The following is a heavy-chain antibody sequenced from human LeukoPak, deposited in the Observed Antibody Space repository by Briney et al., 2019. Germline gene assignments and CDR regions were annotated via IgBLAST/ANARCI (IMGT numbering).Heavy chain of an antibody. V-gene: IGHV4-31*03. CDR1: GCAINSGCYY. Sequence: PSHTLSLTGTVPGCAINSGCYYSNWIRQPPRKCLDWIGYIYYSASSYYNPTLNSRVTISVDTSKNQFSLKLRSVTAADTAVYYCAREFGRYDSFFDYWGQGTLVTVFS. CDR2: IYYSASS. J-gene: IGHJ4*02. CDR3: AREFGRYDSFFDY. D-gene: IGHD5-12*01.